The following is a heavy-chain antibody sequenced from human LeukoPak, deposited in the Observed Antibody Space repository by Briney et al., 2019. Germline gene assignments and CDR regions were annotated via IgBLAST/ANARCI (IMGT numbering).Heavy chain of an antibody. CDR1: GDSVSSNSAA. J-gene: IGHJ5*02. CDR2: TYYRSKWYN. D-gene: IGHD2-15*01. Sequence: SQALSLTCAISGDSVSSNSAAWNWIRQSPSRGLEWLGRTYYRSKWYNDYAVSVKSRITINPDTSKNQFSLQLNSVTPEDTAVYYCARGIDCSGGSCYSVDWFDPWGQGTLVTVPS. CDR3: ARGIDCSGGSCYSVDWFDP. V-gene: IGHV6-1*01.